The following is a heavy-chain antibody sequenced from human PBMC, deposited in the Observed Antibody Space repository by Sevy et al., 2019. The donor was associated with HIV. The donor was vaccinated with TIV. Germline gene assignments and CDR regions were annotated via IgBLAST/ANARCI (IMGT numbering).Heavy chain of an antibody. V-gene: IGHV3-48*02. Sequence: GGSLRLSCAASGFTFSSHSMNWVRQTPGKGLEWISYISGTGNTIYYADSVKGRFTISRDNAKNSLYLQLKSLRDEDTAIYYCARVPQYYDSNVSDFWGQGSLVNVSS. CDR2: ISGTGNTI. CDR1: GFTFSSHS. D-gene: IGHD3-22*01. J-gene: IGHJ4*02. CDR3: ARVPQYYDSNVSDF.